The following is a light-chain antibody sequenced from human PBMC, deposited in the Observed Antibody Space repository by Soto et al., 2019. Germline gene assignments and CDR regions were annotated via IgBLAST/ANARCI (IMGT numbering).Light chain of an antibody. CDR3: SSFTSSITLL. CDR2: EVS. J-gene: IGLJ2*01. V-gene: IGLV2-14*01. CDR1: ISDVGGNDY. Sequence: QSALTQPASVSGSPGQSITISCTGTISDVGGNDYVSWYQQHPGKAPKLIIYEVSNRPSGVSLRFSGSKSGNTASLTISGLQAEDEADYYCSSFTSSITLLFGGGTKLTVL.